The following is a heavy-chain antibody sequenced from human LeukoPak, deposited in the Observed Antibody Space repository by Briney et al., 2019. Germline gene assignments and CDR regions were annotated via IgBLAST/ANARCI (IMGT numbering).Heavy chain of an antibody. D-gene: IGHD3-22*01. V-gene: IGHV1-69*04. J-gene: IGHJ4*02. Sequence: GSSVKVSCKASGGTFSSYVISWVRQAPGHGLEWMGRIIPILGIANYAQKFQGRVTITADKSTSTAYMELSSLRSEDTAVYYCASPPADYYDSRDYFDYWGQGTLVTVSS. CDR3: ASPPADYYDSRDYFDY. CDR2: IIPILGIA. CDR1: GGTFSSYV.